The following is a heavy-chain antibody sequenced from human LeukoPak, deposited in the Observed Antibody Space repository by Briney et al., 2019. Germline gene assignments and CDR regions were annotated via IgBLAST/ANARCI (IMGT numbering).Heavy chain of an antibody. V-gene: IGHV3-74*01. CDR3: ARDYHSSFDY. CDR1: GFTFSTYA. J-gene: IGHJ4*02. CDR2: INSDGSST. Sequence: GESLRLSCSASGFTFSTYAMHWVRQAPGKGLVWVSRINSDGSSTSYADSVKGRFTISRDNAKNTLYLQMNSLRAEDTAVYYCARDYHSSFDYWGQGTLVTVSS. D-gene: IGHD2-21*01.